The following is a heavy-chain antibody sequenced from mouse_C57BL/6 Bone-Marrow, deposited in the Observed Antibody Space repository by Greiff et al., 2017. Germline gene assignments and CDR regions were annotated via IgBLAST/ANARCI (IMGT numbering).Heavy chain of an antibody. J-gene: IGHJ3*01. Sequence: VQLQQSGPVLVKPGASVKMSCKASGYTFTDYYMNWVKQSHGKSLEWIGVINPYNGGTSYNQKFKGKATLTVDKSSSTAYMELKSLTSEDSAVYYCARPYYYGSPWFAYWGQGTLVTVSA. CDR2: INPYNGGT. CDR1: GYTFTDYY. CDR3: ARPYYYGSPWFAY. D-gene: IGHD1-1*01. V-gene: IGHV1-19*01.